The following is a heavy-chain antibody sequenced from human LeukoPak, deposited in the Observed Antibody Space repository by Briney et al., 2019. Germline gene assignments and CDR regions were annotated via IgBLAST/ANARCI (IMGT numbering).Heavy chain of an antibody. CDR2: ISYDGSNK. J-gene: IGHJ4*02. Sequence: GGSLRLSCAASGFTFSSYGMHWVRQAPGKGLEWVAVISYDGSNKYYADSVKGRFTISRDNSKNTLYLQMNSLRAEDTAVYYCAKEGVEMATIFMGLCWSDYWGQGTLVTVSS. CDR1: GFTFSSYG. V-gene: IGHV3-30*18. D-gene: IGHD5-24*01. CDR3: AKEGVEMATIFMGLCWSDY.